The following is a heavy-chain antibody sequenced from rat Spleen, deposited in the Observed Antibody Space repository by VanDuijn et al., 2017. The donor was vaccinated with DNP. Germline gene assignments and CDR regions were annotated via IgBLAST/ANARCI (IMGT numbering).Heavy chain of an antibody. D-gene: IGHD1-1*01. CDR2: ISTGGDNT. CDR3: TTGHATGVTYY. CDR1: GFSFSNYG. V-gene: IGHV5S13*01. Sequence: EVHLVESGGGLVLPGRSLKLSCAASGFSFSNYGMAWVRQAPKKGLEWIATISTGGDNTYYRDSVKGRFTISRDNVKSTLYMQMDSLRSEDMATYYCTTGHATGVTYYWGRGVMVTVSS. J-gene: IGHJ2*01.